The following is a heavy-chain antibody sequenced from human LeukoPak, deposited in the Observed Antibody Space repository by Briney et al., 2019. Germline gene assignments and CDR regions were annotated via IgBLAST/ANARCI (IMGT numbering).Heavy chain of an antibody. CDR2: IYYSGST. Sequence: PSETLSLTCTVSGGSISSYYWSWIRQPPGKGLEWIGYIYYSGSTNYNPSLKSRVTISVDTSKNQFSLKLSSVTAADTAVYYCARSRGFGVVISNWFDPWGQGILVTVSS. CDR1: GGSISSYY. J-gene: IGHJ5*02. D-gene: IGHD3-3*01. CDR3: ARSRGFGVVISNWFDP. V-gene: IGHV4-59*01.